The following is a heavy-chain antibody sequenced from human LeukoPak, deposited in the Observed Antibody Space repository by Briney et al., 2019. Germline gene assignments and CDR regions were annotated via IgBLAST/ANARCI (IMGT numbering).Heavy chain of an antibody. Sequence: PGGSLRLSCAASGFTVSSNYMSWVRQAPGKGLEWVSILYSAGATYYADSVRGRFTISRDSSKNTACLQMNSLRAEDTAVYYCASGGMGARKYYSDPFHYWGQGTLVTVSS. CDR1: GFTVSSNY. D-gene: IGHD3-10*01. CDR2: LYSAGAT. J-gene: IGHJ4*02. V-gene: IGHV3-53*01. CDR3: ASGGMGARKYYSDPFHY.